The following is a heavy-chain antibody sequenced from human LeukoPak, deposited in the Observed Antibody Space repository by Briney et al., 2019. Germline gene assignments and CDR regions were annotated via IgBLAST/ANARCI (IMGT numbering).Heavy chain of an antibody. CDR1: GFTFSSYS. V-gene: IGHV3-21*01. CDR2: ISSSSSYI. CDR3: ARDIYGRYYMDV. Sequence: NPGGSLRLSCAASGFTFSSYSMNWVRQAPGKGLEWVSSISSSSSYIYYADSVKGRFTISRDNTKNSLYLQTNSLRAEDTAVYYCARDIYGRYYMDVWGKGTTVTVSS. D-gene: IGHD4-17*01. J-gene: IGHJ6*03.